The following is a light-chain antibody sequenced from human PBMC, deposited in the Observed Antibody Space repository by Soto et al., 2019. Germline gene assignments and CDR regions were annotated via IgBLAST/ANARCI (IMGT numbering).Light chain of an antibody. CDR1: QSVRSN. CDR2: GAS. CDR3: QQYIYWPYT. V-gene: IGKV3-15*01. Sequence: EIRMTQSAATRSVSRGERATRSWRASQSVRSNLAWYQQRPGQAPRLLIYGASTRATGLPARFSGSWPGTEFPLTISSLQSEDFAGYYCQQYIYWPYTFGQGTKV. J-gene: IGKJ2*01.